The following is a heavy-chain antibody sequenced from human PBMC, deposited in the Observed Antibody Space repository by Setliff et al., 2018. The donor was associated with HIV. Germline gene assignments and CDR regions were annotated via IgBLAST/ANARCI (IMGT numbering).Heavy chain of an antibody. CDR1: GASISSGGYY. CDR3: ARVPNWGSAPFAYDV. Sequence: SETLSLTCTVSGASISSGGYYWNWIRQLPGKGLEWIGYILDSGSTCYNPSLRGRLSMSIDTSANQFSVELTSVTAADTALYFCARVPNWGSAPFAYDVWGRGTMVTVSS. J-gene: IGHJ3*01. V-gene: IGHV4-31*03. D-gene: IGHD7-27*01. CDR2: ILDSGST.